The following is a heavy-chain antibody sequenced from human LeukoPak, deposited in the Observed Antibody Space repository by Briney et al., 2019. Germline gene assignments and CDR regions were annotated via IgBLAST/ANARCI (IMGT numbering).Heavy chain of an antibody. CDR1: GGSFSGYY. D-gene: IGHD6-6*01. Sequence: PSETLSLTCAVYGGSFSGYYWSWIRQPPGKGLEWIGEINHSGSTNYNPPLKSRVTISVDTSENQFSLKLSSVTAADTAVYYCARLLASSPHYYYYYYMDVWGKGTTVTVSS. CDR3: ARLLASSPHYYYYYYMDV. CDR2: INHSGST. V-gene: IGHV4-34*01. J-gene: IGHJ6*03.